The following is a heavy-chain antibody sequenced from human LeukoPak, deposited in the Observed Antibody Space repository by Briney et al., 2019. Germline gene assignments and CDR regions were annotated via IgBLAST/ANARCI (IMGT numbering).Heavy chain of an antibody. V-gene: IGHV3-30*18. Sequence: PGGSLRLSCAASGFTFSSYGMHWVRQAPGKGLEWVAVISYDGSNKYYADSVKGRFTISRDNSKNTLYLQMNSLRAEDTAVYYCAKRIGYCSGGSCPVGYYGMGVWGQGTTVTVSS. CDR2: ISYDGSNK. CDR3: AKRIGYCSGGSCPVGYYGMGV. CDR1: GFTFSSYG. J-gene: IGHJ6*02. D-gene: IGHD2-15*01.